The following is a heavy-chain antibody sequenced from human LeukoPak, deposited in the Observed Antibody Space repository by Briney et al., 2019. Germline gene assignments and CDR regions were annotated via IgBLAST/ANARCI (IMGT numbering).Heavy chain of an antibody. J-gene: IGHJ6*03. CDR1: GFTFSTLA. CDR3: AKDGTDYYYMDV. V-gene: IGHV3-23*01. D-gene: IGHD1-1*01. CDR2: IPVNGGST. Sequence: GGSWGPSWVASGFTFSTLAMGWVRKVPGKGREWVSAIPVNGGSTYYADSVKGRFTISRDNSKNTLYLQMNSLRAEDTAVYHCAKDGTDYYYMDVWGKGTTVTVSS.